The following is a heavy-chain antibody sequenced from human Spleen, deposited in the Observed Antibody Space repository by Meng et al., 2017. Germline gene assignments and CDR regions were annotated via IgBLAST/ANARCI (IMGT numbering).Heavy chain of an antibody. V-gene: IGHV1-2*06. CDR1: GNIFTALY. J-gene: IGHJ5*02. CDR2: INPNRGAT. D-gene: IGHD4-17*01. Sequence: QLVRPGAEVKKPGASVKVPGQASGNIFTALYVHWGRQAPGEGLEWLGRINPNRGATNYAQKFQGRVTMSRDTSISTVYMELSRLRSVDTAVYYCAGDYGDFLEFDPWGQGTLVTSPQ. CDR3: AGDYGDFLEFDP.